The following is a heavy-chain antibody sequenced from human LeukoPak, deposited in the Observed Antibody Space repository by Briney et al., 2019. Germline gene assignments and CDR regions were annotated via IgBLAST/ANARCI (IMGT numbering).Heavy chain of an antibody. CDR1: GGSISSYS. CDR2: VYSSGST. V-gene: IGHV4-4*07. CDR3: ARESVAVAGNFDY. J-gene: IGHJ4*02. D-gene: IGHD6-19*01. Sequence: SETLSLTCTVSGGSISSYSWNWIRQPAGKGLQWIGRVYSSGSTNYNPSLKSRVTISIDTSKNQFSLRLTSVTAADTAVYYCARESVAVAGNFDYWGQGTLVTVSS.